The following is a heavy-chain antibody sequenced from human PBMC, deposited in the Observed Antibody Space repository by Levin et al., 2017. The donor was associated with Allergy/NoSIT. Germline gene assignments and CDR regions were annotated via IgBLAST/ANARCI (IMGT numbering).Heavy chain of an antibody. CDR2: INPDETVK. CDR3: ARNRGYVTYDY. D-gene: IGHD6-13*01. V-gene: IGHV3-7*01. CDR1: GFRFSNYW. J-gene: IGHJ4*02. Sequence: ESLKISCAASGFRFSNYWMGWVRQAPGKGLEWVACINPDETVKYYVDSVKGRFTISRDNGGNSGYLQMNSLRAEDTAVYYCARNRGYVTYDYWGQGTLVTVSS.